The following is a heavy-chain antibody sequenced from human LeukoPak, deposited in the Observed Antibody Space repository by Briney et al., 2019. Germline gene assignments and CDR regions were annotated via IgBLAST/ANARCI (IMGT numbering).Heavy chain of an antibody. Sequence: PSETLSLTCAVYGGSFSGYYWSWIRQPAGKGLEWIGRIYTSGSTNYNPSLKSRVTISVDTSKNQFSLKLSSVTAADTAVYYCARSYGSGIDYWGQGTLVTVSS. J-gene: IGHJ4*02. D-gene: IGHD3-10*01. V-gene: IGHV4-59*10. CDR1: GGSFSGYY. CDR3: ARSYGSGIDY. CDR2: IYTSGST.